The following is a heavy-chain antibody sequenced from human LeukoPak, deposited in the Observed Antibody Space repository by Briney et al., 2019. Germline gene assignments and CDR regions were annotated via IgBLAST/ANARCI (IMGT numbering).Heavy chain of an antibody. Sequence: SETLSLTCVVSGGSLSSSNWWSGVRQPPGKGLEGIGAIYHSGSTNYNPSLKSRVTISRDTSSIRFSLRLSSVTAADTATYYCASERGFSGYTFDYWGQGIMVTVSS. CDR1: GGSLSSSNW. D-gene: IGHD5-12*01. CDR3: ASERGFSGYTFDY. V-gene: IGHV4/OR15-8*02. CDR2: IYHSGST. J-gene: IGHJ4*02.